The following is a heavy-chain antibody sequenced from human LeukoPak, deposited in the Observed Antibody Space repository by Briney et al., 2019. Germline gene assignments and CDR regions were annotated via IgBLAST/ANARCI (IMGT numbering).Heavy chain of an antibody. Sequence: SETLSLTCTVSGVSISSSSYYWGWIRQPPGKGLEWFGSIYYSWSTYYNPSLKSRVTISVDTSKNQFSLKLSSVTAADTAVYYCAREEDSSSWYGEVYYWGQGTLVTVSS. CDR2: IYYSWST. J-gene: IGHJ4*02. V-gene: IGHV4-39*07. CDR3: AREEDSSSWYGEVYY. CDR1: GVSISSSSYY. D-gene: IGHD6-13*01.